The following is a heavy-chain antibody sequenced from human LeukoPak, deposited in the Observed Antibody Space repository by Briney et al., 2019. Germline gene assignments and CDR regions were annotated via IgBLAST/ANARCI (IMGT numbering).Heavy chain of an antibody. CDR1: GYSFPTYV. CDR3: ARQVDGGFDY. V-gene: IGHV5-51*01. J-gene: IGHJ4*02. D-gene: IGHD2-15*01. CDR2: IYPADSDT. Sequence: GESLKISCKASGYSFPTYVIGWVREMPGKGLEWMAIIYPADSDTRYSPSFQGQVTISADKSISTAYLQWSSLQASDTAMYYCARQVDGGFDYWGQGTLVTVSS.